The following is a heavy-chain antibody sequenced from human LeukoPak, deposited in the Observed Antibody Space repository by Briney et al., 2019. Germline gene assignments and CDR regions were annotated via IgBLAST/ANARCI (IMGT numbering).Heavy chain of an antibody. CDR3: ARLEGSYCSGGSCPPGIYYGMDV. Sequence: PSETLSLTCTVSGGSISSYYWSWIRQPPGKGLEWIGYIYYSGSTNYNPSLKSRVTISVDTSKNQFSLKLSSVTAADTAVYYCARLEGSYCSGGSCPPGIYYGMDVWGQGTTVTVSS. V-gene: IGHV4-59*08. CDR2: IYYSGST. CDR1: GGSISSYY. D-gene: IGHD2-15*01. J-gene: IGHJ6*02.